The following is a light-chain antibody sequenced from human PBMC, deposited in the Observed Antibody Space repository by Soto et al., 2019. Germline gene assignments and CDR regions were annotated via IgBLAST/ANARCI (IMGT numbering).Light chain of an antibody. CDR3: ATWDDGLQGVL. J-gene: IGLJ2*01. CDR1: SSNIESHA. CDR2: SNN. Sequence: QSVLTQPPSASGTPGQKVSISCSGSSSNIESHAVDSYQHFPGTAPKLVIYSNNERPSGVPDRFSGSKSGTSASLAINGLQSEDEADYYCATWDDGLQGVLFGGGTKLTVL. V-gene: IGLV1-44*01.